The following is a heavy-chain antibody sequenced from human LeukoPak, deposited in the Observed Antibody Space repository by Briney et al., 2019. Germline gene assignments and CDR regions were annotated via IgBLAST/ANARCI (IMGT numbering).Heavy chain of an antibody. CDR1: GFTVSSNF. D-gene: IGHD4-23*01. CDR2: IYSGGDT. V-gene: IGHV3-53*01. J-gene: IGHJ5*02. CDR3: ARGDNSAYNWFDP. Sequence: GGSPRLSCAASGFTVSSNFMSWVRQAPGKELEWVSVIYSGGDTYYTDSVKGRFTISRDNSKNTLYLQMNSLRAEDTAVYYCARGDNSAYNWFDPSGQGTLVTVSS.